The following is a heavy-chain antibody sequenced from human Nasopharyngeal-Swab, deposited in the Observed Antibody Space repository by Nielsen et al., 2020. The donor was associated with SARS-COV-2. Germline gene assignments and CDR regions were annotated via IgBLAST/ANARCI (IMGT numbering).Heavy chain of an antibody. CDR2: IVIGSDNT. D-gene: IGHD6-13*01. Sequence: SVKVSCKASGFTFIRSAMQWVRQARGQRLEWIGWIVIGSDNTKYARKFQERVTITRDMSTSTAYIELSSLRSEDTAVYYCAAGRYSSSWYSGIDYWGQGTLVTVSS. J-gene: IGHJ4*02. CDR3: AAGRYSSSWYSGIDY. V-gene: IGHV1-58*02. CDR1: GFTFIRSA.